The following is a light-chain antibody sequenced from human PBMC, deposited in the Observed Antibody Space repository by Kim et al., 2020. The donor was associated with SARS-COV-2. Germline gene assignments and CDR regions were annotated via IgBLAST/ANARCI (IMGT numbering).Light chain of an antibody. CDR3: NSRGSNDNVL. CDR1: RLRSSF. V-gene: IGLV3-19*01. Sequence: ALGQTVRLTCQGVRLRSSFATWYQQKPAHTPIVVLYGKANRPSGLPVRFSGSSSEDTPSLPLTGTQAGDEADYYCNSRGSNDNVLFGGGPQLPVL. J-gene: IGLJ2*01. CDR2: GKA.